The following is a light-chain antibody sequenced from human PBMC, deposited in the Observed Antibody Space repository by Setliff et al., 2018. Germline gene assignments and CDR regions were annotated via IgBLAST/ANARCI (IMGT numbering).Light chain of an antibody. CDR3: QSYDRSLTGSI. J-gene: IGLJ2*01. CDR2: DVS. CDR1: SSDIGAYDH. V-gene: IGLV2-14*01. Sequence: QSALTQPASVSGSPGQSIIISCTGTSSDIGAYDHVFWYRQYPGKAPQLMIYDVSNRASGVSDRFSASKSGNTASLTISGLQPEDEADYYCQSYDRSLTGSIFGGGTKVTVL.